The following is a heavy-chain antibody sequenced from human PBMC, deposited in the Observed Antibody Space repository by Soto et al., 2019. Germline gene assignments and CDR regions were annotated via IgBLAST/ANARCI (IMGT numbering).Heavy chain of an antibody. J-gene: IGHJ4*02. CDR1: CGSVSSGSYY. V-gene: IGHV4-61*01. Sequence: PSETLSLTCTVSCGSVSSGSYYWSWIRQPPGKGLEWIGYIYYSGSTNYNPSLKSRVTTSVDTSKNQFSLKLSSVTAADTAVYYCARDLSVSGSYRFDYWGQGTLVTVSS. CDR2: IYYSGST. CDR3: ARDLSVSGSYRFDY. D-gene: IGHD3-16*02.